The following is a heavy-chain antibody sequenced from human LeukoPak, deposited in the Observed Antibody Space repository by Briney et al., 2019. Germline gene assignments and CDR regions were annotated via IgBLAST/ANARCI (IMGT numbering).Heavy chain of an antibody. V-gene: IGHV1-18*01. D-gene: IGHD2-2*01. J-gene: IGHJ4*02. Sequence: ASVKVSCKASGYTFTIYGISWVRQAPGQGLEWMGWISAYNGNTNYAQKPQGRVTMTTDTSTSTAYMELRSLRSDDTAVYYCAIESVCSSTSCYFFDYWGQGTLVTVSS. CDR1: GYTFTIYG. CDR2: ISAYNGNT. CDR3: AIESVCSSTSCYFFDY.